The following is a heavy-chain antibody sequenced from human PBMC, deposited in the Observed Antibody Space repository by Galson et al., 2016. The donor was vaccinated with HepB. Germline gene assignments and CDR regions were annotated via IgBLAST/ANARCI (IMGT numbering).Heavy chain of an antibody. CDR2: IYYSGST. CDR3: ARVRDYYGSGSDLPYYYYYGMDI. V-gene: IGHV4-59*01. D-gene: IGHD3-10*01. CDR1: GGSISNYY. J-gene: IGHJ6*02. Sequence: NVSGGSISNYYWTWIRQPPGNGLEWIGFIYYSGSTKYNPSLKSRVTISVDTSKNQFSLKLNSVTAADTAVYYCARVRDYYGSGSDLPYYYYYGMDIWGQGTTVTVSS.